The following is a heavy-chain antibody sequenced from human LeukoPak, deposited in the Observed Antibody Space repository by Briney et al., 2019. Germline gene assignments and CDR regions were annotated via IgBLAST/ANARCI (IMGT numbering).Heavy chain of an antibody. V-gene: IGHV3-23*01. CDR1: GFTVSSNY. J-gene: IGHJ4*02. Sequence: GGSLRLSCAASGFTVSSNYMSWVRQAPGKGLEWVSGISGSGGSTYYADSVKGRFTTSRDNSKNTLYLQMNSLRVEDTAVYYCAKGRGVADYWGQGTLVTVSS. CDR3: AKGRGVADY. D-gene: IGHD3-10*01. CDR2: ISGSGGST.